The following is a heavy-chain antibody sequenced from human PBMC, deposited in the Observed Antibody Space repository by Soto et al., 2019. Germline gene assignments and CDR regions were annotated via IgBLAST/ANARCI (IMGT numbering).Heavy chain of an antibody. CDR2: IYYSGST. V-gene: IGHV4-31*03. CDR3: ARVSGYSSGCYRAY. Sequence: SETLSLTCTVSGGSISRGGYYWSWIRQHPGKGLEWIGYIYYSGSTYYNPSLKSRVTISVDTSKNQFSLKLSSVTAADTAVYYCARVSGYSSGCYRAYWGQGTLVTVSS. CDR1: GGSISRGGYY. D-gene: IGHD6-19*01. J-gene: IGHJ4*02.